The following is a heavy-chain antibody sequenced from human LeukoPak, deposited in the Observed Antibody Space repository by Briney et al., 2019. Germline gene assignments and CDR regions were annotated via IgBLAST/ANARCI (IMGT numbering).Heavy chain of an antibody. CDR2: ISGDGGST. D-gene: IGHD6-19*01. CDR1: GFFFDNYA. CDR3: ARESETSGWYDY. V-gene: IGHV3-43*02. J-gene: IGHJ4*02. Sequence: GGSLSLSCAAPGFFFDNYAIHWVRQAPGKGLEWVSLISGDGGSTFYADSVRGRFTISRDNTRKSLSLQMSSLRSEDTALYYCARESETSGWYDYWGQGTLVTVSS.